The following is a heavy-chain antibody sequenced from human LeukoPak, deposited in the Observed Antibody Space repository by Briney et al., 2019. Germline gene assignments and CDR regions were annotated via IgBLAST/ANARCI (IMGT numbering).Heavy chain of an antibody. CDR1: GYTLTELS. V-gene: IGHV1-24*01. CDR2: FDPEDGET. Sequence: ASVKVSCKVSGYTLTELSMHWVRQAPGKGLEWMGGFDPEDGETIYAQKFQGRVTMTEDTSTDTAYMELSSLRSEDTAVYYCATKNWNDVYFDYWGQGTLVTASS. J-gene: IGHJ4*02. CDR3: ATKNWNDVYFDY. D-gene: IGHD1-1*01.